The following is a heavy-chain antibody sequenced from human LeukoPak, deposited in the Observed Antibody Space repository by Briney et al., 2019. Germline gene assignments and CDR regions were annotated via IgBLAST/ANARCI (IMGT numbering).Heavy chain of an antibody. CDR1: GYTFTTYY. D-gene: IGHD6-13*01. V-gene: IGHV1-46*01. CDR3: ARDRKQQLVSDYYYYGMDV. CDR2: ITPSGGTT. J-gene: IGHJ6*02. Sequence: GASVKISCKASGYTFTTYYMHWVRQAPGQGLEWMGIITPSGGTTTYAQKFQGGVTMTRDTSTSTVYMELSSLRSEDAAVYYCARDRKQQLVSDYYYYGMDVWGQGTTVTVSS.